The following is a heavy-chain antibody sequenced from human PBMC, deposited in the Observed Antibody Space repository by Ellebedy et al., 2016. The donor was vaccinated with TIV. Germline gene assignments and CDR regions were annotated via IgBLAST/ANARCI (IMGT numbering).Heavy chain of an antibody. D-gene: IGHD2-15*01. Sequence: GGSLRLSCAASGFTFSSYAIHWVRQAPGKGLEWVAVVSYDGRNKYYADSVKGRFTISRDTARNSVDLEMNSLRVEDSAVYYCARRVAFDYWGQGTRVTVSS. CDR1: GFTFSSYA. CDR3: ARRVAFDY. CDR2: VSYDGRNK. V-gene: IGHV3-30*04. J-gene: IGHJ4*02.